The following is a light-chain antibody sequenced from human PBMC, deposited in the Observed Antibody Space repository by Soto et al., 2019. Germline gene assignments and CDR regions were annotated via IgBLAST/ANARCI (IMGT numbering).Light chain of an antibody. CDR1: QGISSD. J-gene: IGKJ1*01. Sequence: EIVMTQSPATLSVSPGEGATLSCTASQGISSDLAWYQQKPGQAPRLLIYGASTRATGIPARVSGSGSGTDFTLTISRLEPEDFAVYYCQQYQNSPRTFGQGTKVDIK. CDR3: QQYQNSPRT. CDR2: GAS. V-gene: IGKV3-15*01.